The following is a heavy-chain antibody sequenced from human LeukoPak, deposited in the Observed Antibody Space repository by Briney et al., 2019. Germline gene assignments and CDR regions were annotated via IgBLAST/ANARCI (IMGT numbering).Heavy chain of an antibody. CDR2: ISAYNGNT. CDR3: ARDLHYGSGSYYMN. CDR1: GYTFTNYG. J-gene: IGHJ4*02. D-gene: IGHD3-10*01. V-gene: IGHV1-18*01. Sequence: GASVKVSCKASGYTFTNYGISWVRQAPGQGLEWMGWISAYNGNTNYAQKLQGRVTMTTDTSTSTAYMDLRSLRSDDTAVYYCARDLHYGSGSYYMNWGQGTLVSVSS.